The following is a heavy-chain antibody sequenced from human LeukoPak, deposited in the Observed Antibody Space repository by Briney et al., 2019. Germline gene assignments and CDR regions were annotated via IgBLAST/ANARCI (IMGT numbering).Heavy chain of an antibody. J-gene: IGHJ4*02. Sequence: GGSLRLSCEGSGFTFRDYQMSWIRQAPGKGLEWISYIHSNPKTIYYADSAKGRFTISRDNAKNSLYLQMNSLRVDDTAVYYCARSGYRDFDYWGQGARVTVSS. CDR1: GFTFRDYQ. V-gene: IGHV3-11*01. D-gene: IGHD5-24*01. CDR3: ARSGYRDFDY. CDR2: IHSNPKTI.